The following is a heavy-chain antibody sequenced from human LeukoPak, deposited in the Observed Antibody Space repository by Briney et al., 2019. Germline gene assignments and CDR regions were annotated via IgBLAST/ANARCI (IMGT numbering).Heavy chain of an antibody. CDR1: GYSFTSYW. Sequence: GESLKISCKGSGYSFTSYWIGWVRQMPGKGLEWMGIIYPGDSDTRYSPSFQGQVTISADKSISTAYLQWSSLKASDTAMYYCATSSNVSPPGRHDAFDIWGQGTMVTVSS. CDR3: ATSSNVSPPGRHDAFDI. CDR2: IYPGDSDT. J-gene: IGHJ3*02. D-gene: IGHD2/OR15-2a*01. V-gene: IGHV5-51*01.